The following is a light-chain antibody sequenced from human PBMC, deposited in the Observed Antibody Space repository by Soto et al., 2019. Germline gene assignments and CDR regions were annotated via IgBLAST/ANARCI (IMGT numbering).Light chain of an antibody. V-gene: IGKV3-15*01. CDR1: QSVSTN. J-gene: IGKJ3*01. Sequence: EIVVTQSPGILSVSPGDRATLSCRASQSVSTNLAWYQQKPGQAPTLLIYAASTRATGIPARFTGSGSGTDFTLTIASLQSEDLAVYYCQEYSKWPLFTFGPGTRVDIK. CDR3: QEYSKWPLFT. CDR2: AAS.